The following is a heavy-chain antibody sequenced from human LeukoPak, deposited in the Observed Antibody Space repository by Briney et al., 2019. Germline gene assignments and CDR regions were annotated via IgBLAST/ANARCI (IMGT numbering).Heavy chain of an antibody. J-gene: IGHJ4*02. D-gene: IGHD3-22*01. Sequence: GGSLRLSCAASGFTVSSYAMNWVRQAPGKGLEWVATISTSGGSTYYADSVKGRFTISRDNSRNTLYLQMNSLGAEDTAVYYCAKAERGGVYYYDGSGYYGSFDYWGQGTLVTVSS. CDR3: AKAERGGVYYYDGSGYYGSFDY. V-gene: IGHV3-23*01. CDR1: GFTVSSYA. CDR2: ISTSGGST.